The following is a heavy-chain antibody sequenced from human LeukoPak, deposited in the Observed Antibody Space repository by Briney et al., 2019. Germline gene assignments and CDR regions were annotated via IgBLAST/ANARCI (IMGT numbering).Heavy chain of an antibody. V-gene: IGHV4-4*02. Sequence: NPSETLSLTCTVSGDSINSLDLWSWVRQPPGKGLEWIGEMYLSGTTHSNPSVKSRVTISIDKSKNQFFLNLSSVTAADTAVYYCAGLVGRYSSGLYYYYFDYWGQGTLDTVSS. J-gene: IGHJ4*02. D-gene: IGHD3-22*01. CDR3: AGLVGRYSSGLYYYYFDY. CDR1: GDSINSLDL. CDR2: MYLSGTT.